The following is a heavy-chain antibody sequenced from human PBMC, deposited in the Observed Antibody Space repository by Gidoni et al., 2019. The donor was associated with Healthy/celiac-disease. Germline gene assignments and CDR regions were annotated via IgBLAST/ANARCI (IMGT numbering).Heavy chain of an antibody. Sequence: QVQLVQSGAEVKKPGSSVKVSCKASGGTFSRYAISWVRQAPGQGLEWMGGIIPIFGTANYAQKFQGRVTITADESTSTAYMELSSLRSEDTAVYYCARGVGGFGGYYYYGMDVWGQGTTVTVSS. CDR2: IIPIFGTA. J-gene: IGHJ6*02. CDR3: ARGVGGFGGYYYYGMDV. CDR1: GGTFSRYA. V-gene: IGHV1-69*01. D-gene: IGHD3-10*01.